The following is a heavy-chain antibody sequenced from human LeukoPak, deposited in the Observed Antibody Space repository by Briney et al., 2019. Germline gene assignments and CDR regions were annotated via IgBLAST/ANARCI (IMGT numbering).Heavy chain of an antibody. J-gene: IGHJ5*02. Sequence: PSETLSLTCTVSGGSISRYYWTWIRQPPGKGLEWIGHIEDSGSTGYNPYRRSRMYKSGNTNYNPSLKSRVTLSLDASQRQFSLEVTSVTAADTAVYFCARVSRVYCGGDCYYHWFDPWGQGTLVTVSS. CDR3: ARVSRVYCGGDCYYHWFDP. CDR2: IEDSGST. D-gene: IGHD2-21*02. V-gene: IGHV4-59*01. CDR1: GGSISRYY.